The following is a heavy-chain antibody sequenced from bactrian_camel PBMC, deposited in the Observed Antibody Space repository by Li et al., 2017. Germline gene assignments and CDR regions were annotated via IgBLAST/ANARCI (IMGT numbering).Heavy chain of an antibody. CDR2: IDNAGSA. D-gene: IGHD6*01. Sequence: HVQLVESGGGSVQAGESLRLSCVASGFAGSNLYMAWFRQAPGKEREGVAAIDNAGSATYTYAVQGRFTISKDSAKNTLYLQMNNLKVEDTATYYCAADGVNLQLARGYNYWGQGTQVTVS. CDR1: GFAGSNLY. J-gene: IGHJ4*01. V-gene: IGHV3S53*01. CDR3: AADGVNLQLARGYNY.